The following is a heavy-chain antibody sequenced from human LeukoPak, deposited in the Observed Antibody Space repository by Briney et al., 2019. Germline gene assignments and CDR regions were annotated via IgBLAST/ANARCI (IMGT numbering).Heavy chain of an antibody. D-gene: IGHD3-22*01. J-gene: IGHJ4*02. Sequence: ASVTVSCKASGYTFTSYYMHWVRQAPGQGLEWMGIINPSGGSTSYAQKFQGRVTMTRDTSTSTVYMELSSLRAEDTAVYYCARVPSYYYDSSGYYVDWGQGTLVTVSS. CDR2: INPSGGST. CDR3: ARVPSYYYDSSGYYVD. CDR1: GYTFTSYY. V-gene: IGHV1-46*01.